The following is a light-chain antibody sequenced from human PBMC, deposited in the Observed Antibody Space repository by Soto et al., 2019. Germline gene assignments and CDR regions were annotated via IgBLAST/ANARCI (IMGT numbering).Light chain of an antibody. CDR2: DNT. CDR3: QSYDNTLSGA. V-gene: IGLV1-40*01. CDR1: SSNIGAGYD. J-gene: IGLJ2*01. Sequence: QSVLTQPPSVSGTPGQRVTISCTGDSSNIGAGYDVHWYQQLPGTAPKLLIYDNTNRPSGIPDRFSGSKSGTSASLAITGLQAEDEADYYCQSYDNTLSGAFGGGTQVTVL.